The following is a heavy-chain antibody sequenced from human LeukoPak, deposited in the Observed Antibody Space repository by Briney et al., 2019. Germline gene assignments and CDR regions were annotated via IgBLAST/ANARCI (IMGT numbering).Heavy chain of an antibody. CDR2: YKDNIDGRTT. CDR1: GFHFTSAL. Sequence: GESLRLSCVASGFHFTSALLVWGRQAPGKGLEWVGRYKDNIDGRTTALAQPVKSRFTIPRQDSRITVDLQMDSLKTEDTAVYYCTTDFSHFDLSSGYYSYWGLGALVTVSS. J-gene: IGHJ4*02. V-gene: IGHV3-15*01. CDR3: TTDFSHFDLSSGYYSY. D-gene: IGHD3-3*01.